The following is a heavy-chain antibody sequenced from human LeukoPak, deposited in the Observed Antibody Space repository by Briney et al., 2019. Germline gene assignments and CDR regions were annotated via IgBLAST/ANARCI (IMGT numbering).Heavy chain of an antibody. J-gene: IGHJ4*02. CDR1: GFTFSTYS. CDR2: ISSSSSTI. CDR3: AREAAVRIRGYFDY. Sequence: GGSLRLSCVAPGFTFSTYSMNGVRQAPGKGLEWVSYISSSSSTIYYAATVKGRFTISRDNAKNSLYLQMNSLRDEDTAVYYCAREAAVRIRGYFDYWGQGTVVTVSS. D-gene: IGHD3-3*02. V-gene: IGHV3-48*02.